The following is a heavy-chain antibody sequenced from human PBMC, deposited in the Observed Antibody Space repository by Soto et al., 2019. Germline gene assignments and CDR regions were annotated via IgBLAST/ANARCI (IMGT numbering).Heavy chain of an antibody. V-gene: IGHV3-33*01. CDR1: GFTFSSYG. J-gene: IGHJ5*02. D-gene: IGHD6-13*01. CDR2: IWYDGSNK. CDR3: ARDPNSSSWYNWFAP. Sequence: QVQLVESGGGVVQPGRSLRLSCAASGFTFSSYGMHWVRQAPGKGLEWVAVIWYDGSNKYYADSVKGRFTISRDNSKNTLYLQMNSLRAEDTAVYYCARDPNSSSWYNWFAPWGQGTLVTVSS.